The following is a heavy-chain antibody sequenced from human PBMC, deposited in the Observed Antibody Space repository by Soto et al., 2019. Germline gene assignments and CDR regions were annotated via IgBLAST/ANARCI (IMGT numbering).Heavy chain of an antibody. J-gene: IGHJ3*02. V-gene: IGHV4-59*01. CDR1: GGSTSSYY. Sequence: QVQLQESGPGLVKPSETLSLTCTVSGGSTSSYYWSWIRQPPGKGLEWIGYIYYSGSTNYNPSLKSRVTISVDTSKNQFSLKLSSVTAADTAVYYCARAKDLQSEPYSSSWYDDAFDIWGQGTMVTVSS. CDR3: ARAKDLQSEPYSSSWYDDAFDI. CDR2: IYYSGST. D-gene: IGHD6-13*01.